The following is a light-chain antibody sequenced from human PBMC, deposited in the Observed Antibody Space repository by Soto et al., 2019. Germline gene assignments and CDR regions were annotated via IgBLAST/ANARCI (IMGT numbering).Light chain of an antibody. CDR1: SSDVGSYNL. V-gene: IGLV2-23*01. CDR3: CSSAGSSPWV. J-gene: IGLJ3*02. CDR2: EGS. Sequence: QSALTQPASVSGSPGQSITISCTGTSSDVGSYNLVSWYQQHPGKAPKLMIYEGSKRPSGVSNRFSGSKSGNTASLTISGLPAEDEADYYCCSSAGSSPWVFGGGTKLTVL.